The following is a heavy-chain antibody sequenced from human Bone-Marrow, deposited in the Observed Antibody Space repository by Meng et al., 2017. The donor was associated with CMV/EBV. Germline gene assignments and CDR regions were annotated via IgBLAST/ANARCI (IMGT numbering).Heavy chain of an antibody. V-gene: IGHV3-9*01. D-gene: IGHD3-10*02. CDR2: ISWNSGSI. J-gene: IGHJ6*02. CDR1: GFTFDDYA. Sequence: SLKISCAASGFTFDDYAMHWVRQAPGKGLEWVSGISWNSGSIGYADSVKGRFTISRDNAKNSLYLQMNSLRAEDTAVYYCARGKGSYVADDYGMDVWGQGTTVTVSS. CDR3: ARGKGSYVADDYGMDV.